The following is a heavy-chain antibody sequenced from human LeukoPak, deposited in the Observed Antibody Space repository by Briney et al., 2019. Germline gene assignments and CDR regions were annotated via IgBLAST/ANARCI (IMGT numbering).Heavy chain of an antibody. J-gene: IGHJ4*02. CDR2: IYYSGST. Sequence: SETLSLTCTVSGGSISSYYWSWIRQPPGKGLEWIGYIYYSGSTNYNPSLKSRVTISVDTSKNQFSLKLSSVTAADTAMYYCARGGWYPFHFDYWGQGTLVTVSS. V-gene: IGHV4-59*12. CDR1: GGSISSYY. CDR3: ARGGWYPFHFDY. D-gene: IGHD6-19*01.